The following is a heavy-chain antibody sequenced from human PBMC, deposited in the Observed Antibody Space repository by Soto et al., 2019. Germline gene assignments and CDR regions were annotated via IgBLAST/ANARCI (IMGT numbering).Heavy chain of an antibody. V-gene: IGHV4-4*02. J-gene: IGHJ3*02. CDR1: GGSISSSNW. Sequence: QVQLQESGPGLVKPSGTLSLTCAVSGGSISSSNWWSWVRQPPGKGLEWIGEIYHSGSTNYNPSLKSRVTISVDKSKNHFSLKLSSVTAADTAVYYCARDGSYCSGGSCYSSSAFDIWGQGTMVTVSS. CDR3: ARDGSYCSGGSCYSSSAFDI. CDR2: IYHSGST. D-gene: IGHD2-15*01.